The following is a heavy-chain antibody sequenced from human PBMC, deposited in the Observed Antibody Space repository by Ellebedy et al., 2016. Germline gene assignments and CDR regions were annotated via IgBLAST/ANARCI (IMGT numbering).Heavy chain of an antibody. D-gene: IGHD3-10*01. CDR2: FLYTGST. CDR1: GGSINTYY. J-gene: IGHJ6*02. Sequence: SETLSLTCTVSGGSINTYYWNWIRQPPGKGLEWIGYFLYTGSTHYNPSLRIPVTISIDTSKNQFSLKLNSVTAADTAVYFCTRDGWFGELPTGGMDVWGQGTTVTVSS. V-gene: IGHV4-59*01. CDR3: TRDGWFGELPTGGMDV.